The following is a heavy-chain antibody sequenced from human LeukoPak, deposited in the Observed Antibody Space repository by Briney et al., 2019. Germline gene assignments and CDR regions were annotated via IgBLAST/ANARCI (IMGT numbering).Heavy chain of an antibody. CDR1: RFTFSSYS. Sequence: GGSLRLSCAASRFTFSSYSMNWVRQAPGKGLEWVSSISSSSSYIHYADSVKGRFTISRDNAKNSLYLQMNSLRAEDTAVYYCARGYYYDSSGYSFDYWGQGTLVTVSS. J-gene: IGHJ4*02. V-gene: IGHV3-21*01. CDR2: ISSSSSYI. CDR3: ARGYYYDSSGYSFDY. D-gene: IGHD3-22*01.